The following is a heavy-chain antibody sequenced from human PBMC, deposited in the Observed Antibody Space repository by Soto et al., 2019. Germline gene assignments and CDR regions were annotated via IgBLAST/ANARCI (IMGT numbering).Heavy chain of an antibody. J-gene: IGHJ4*02. CDR2: SSYDGRET. Sequence: PVGSLRLSCAASDFDFSSYGIHFVRQAPGKGLEWVAASSYDGRETFYADSAKGRFTVSKEMSKNTAFLQMNALRHEDTAVYFCARDSGWPILNFDNWGQGTPVTVS. CDR3: ARDSGWPILNFDN. D-gene: IGHD3-10*01. V-gene: IGHV3-30*03. CDR1: DFDFSSYG.